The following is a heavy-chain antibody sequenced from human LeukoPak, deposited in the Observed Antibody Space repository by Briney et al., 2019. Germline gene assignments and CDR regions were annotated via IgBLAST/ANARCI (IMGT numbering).Heavy chain of an antibody. CDR2: ISYDGSNK. D-gene: IGHD2-2*03. J-gene: IGHJ6*02. V-gene: IGHV3-30*18. Sequence: GGSLRLSCAASGFTFSSYGMHWVRQAPGKGLEWVAVISYDGSNKYYADSVKGRFTISRDNSKNTLYLRMNSLRAEDTAVYYCAKDGYCSSTSCFLPDYYYYGMDVWGQGTTVTVSS. CDR3: AKDGYCSSTSCFLPDYYYYGMDV. CDR1: GFTFSSYG.